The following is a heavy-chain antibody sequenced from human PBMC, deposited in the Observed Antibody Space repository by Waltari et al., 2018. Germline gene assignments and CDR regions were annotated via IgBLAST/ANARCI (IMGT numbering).Heavy chain of an antibody. V-gene: IGHV4-4*02. CDR2: IYQSGST. D-gene: IGHD3-10*01. CDR1: GGSISSSNW. Sequence: QVQLQESGPGLVKPSGTLSLTCAVSGGSISSSNWWSWVRQPPGKGLEWIGEIYQSGSTNDNPSLKSRVTISVDKSKNQFSLKLSSVTAADTAVYYCARGDYYGSGSYFYYYYYGMDVWGQGTTVTVSS. J-gene: IGHJ6*02. CDR3: ARGDYYGSGSYFYYYYYGMDV.